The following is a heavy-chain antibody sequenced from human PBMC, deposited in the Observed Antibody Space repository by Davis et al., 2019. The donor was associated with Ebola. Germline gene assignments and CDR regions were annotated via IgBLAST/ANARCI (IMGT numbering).Heavy chain of an antibody. Sequence: ASVQVSCKASGYTFIYYYIIWVRQTPGQGLEWMGRINPKSGATTYAQRFQGRVTMTRDTSSGTAYMDLGSLKSDDTAVYYCARGGGGDSSGFQSWFDPWGQGTLVTVSS. D-gene: IGHD3-22*01. CDR3: ARGGGGDSSGFQSWFDP. V-gene: IGHV1-2*02. CDR1: GYTFIYYY. CDR2: INPKSGAT. J-gene: IGHJ5*02.